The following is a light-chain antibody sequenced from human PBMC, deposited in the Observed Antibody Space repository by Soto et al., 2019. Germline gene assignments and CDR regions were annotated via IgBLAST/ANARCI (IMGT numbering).Light chain of an antibody. V-gene: IGKV3-15*01. CDR2: GAS. CDR1: QGFXSN. CDR3: QQYGSAPWT. Sequence: IVLTQSPAAPSVSPGERATLSCRASQGFXSNFAWYQQKPGQAPRFLXDGASTRATGSPARLSGSGSGTEFTLAISSLQSEDFAVYYCQQYGSAPWTFGQGTKVDIK. J-gene: IGKJ1*01.